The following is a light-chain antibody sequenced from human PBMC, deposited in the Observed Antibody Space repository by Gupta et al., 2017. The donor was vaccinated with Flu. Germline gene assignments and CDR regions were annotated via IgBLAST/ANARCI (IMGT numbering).Light chain of an antibody. Sequence: EIVLTQSPGTLSLSPGERATLSCRASQSISSNFLAWYQQKPGQAPRLIIYGASSRATGIPDRFSGSGYGTDFTLISSRREPEGFAVYYRHQHGISPAFGHGTKVDIK. V-gene: IGKV3-20*01. CDR2: GAS. CDR3: HQHGISPA. J-gene: IGKJ3*01. CDR1: QSISSNF.